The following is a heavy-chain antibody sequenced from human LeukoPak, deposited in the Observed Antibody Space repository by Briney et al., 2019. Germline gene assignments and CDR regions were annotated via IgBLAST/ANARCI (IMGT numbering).Heavy chain of an antibody. CDR2: IYYSGST. Sequence: SETLSLTCTVSGGSISSYYWSWIRQPPGKGLEWIGYIYYSGSTNYNPSLKSRVTISVDTSKNQFSLKLTSVTAADTAVFYCARAFGTYQYYFDYWAGEPWSPSPQ. CDR3: ARAFGTYQYYFDY. V-gene: IGHV4-59*12. D-gene: IGHD1-26*01. CDR1: GGSISSYY. J-gene: IGHJ4*02.